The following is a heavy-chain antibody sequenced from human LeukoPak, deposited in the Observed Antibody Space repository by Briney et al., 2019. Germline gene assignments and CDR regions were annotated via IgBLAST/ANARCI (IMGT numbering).Heavy chain of an antibody. CDR3: AREVLAKNYGMDV. CDR2: INPKSGGT. Sequence: ASVKVSCKASGYTFTGYYMHWVRQAPGRGREWMGWINPKSGGTNYAQKFQGRVTMTRDTSISTAYMELSRLRSDDTAVYYCAREVLAKNYGMDVWGQGTTVTVSS. D-gene: IGHD2-8*02. J-gene: IGHJ6*02. CDR1: GYTFTGYY. V-gene: IGHV1-2*02.